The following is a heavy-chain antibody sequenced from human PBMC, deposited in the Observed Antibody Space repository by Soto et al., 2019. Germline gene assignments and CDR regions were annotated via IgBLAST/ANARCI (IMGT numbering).Heavy chain of an antibody. CDR3: ARGSPQYNWNYYYYGMDV. CDR2: IIPIFGTA. CDR1: GGTFSSYA. V-gene: IGHV1-69*01. J-gene: IGHJ6*02. D-gene: IGHD1-20*01. Sequence: QVQLVQSGAEVKKPGSSVKVSCKASGGTFSSYAISWVRQAPGQGLEWMGGIIPIFGTANYGQKFQGRVTITADESTSTAYMELSSLRSEDTAVYYCARGSPQYNWNYYYYGMDVWGQGTTVTVSS.